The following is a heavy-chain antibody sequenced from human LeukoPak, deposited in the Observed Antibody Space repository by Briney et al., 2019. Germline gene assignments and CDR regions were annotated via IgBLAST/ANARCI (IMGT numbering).Heavy chain of an antibody. Sequence: GASVKVSCKASGYTFTSYGISWVRQAPGQGLEWMGWISAYNGNTNYAQKLQGRVTMTTDTSTSTAYMELRSLRSDDTAVYYCARENYDFWSGPRLYYYYYGMDVWGQGTTVTVSS. CDR2: ISAYNGNT. CDR3: ARENYDFWSGPRLYYYYYGMDV. V-gene: IGHV1-18*01. D-gene: IGHD3-3*01. CDR1: GYTFTSYG. J-gene: IGHJ6*02.